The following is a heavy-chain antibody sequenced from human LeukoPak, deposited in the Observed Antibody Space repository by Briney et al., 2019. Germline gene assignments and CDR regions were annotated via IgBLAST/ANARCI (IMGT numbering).Heavy chain of an antibody. V-gene: IGHV3-21*01. CDR1: GFTFSSYS. D-gene: IGHD3-22*01. J-gene: IGHJ4*02. CDR2: ISSSSSYI. Sequence: KPGGSVRLSCAASGFTFSSYSMIWVRQAPGKGLEWVSSISSSSSYIYYADSVKGRFTISRDNAKNSLYLQMNILRAEDTAVYYCGRGSGSFDYWGQGTLVTVSS. CDR3: GRGSGSFDY.